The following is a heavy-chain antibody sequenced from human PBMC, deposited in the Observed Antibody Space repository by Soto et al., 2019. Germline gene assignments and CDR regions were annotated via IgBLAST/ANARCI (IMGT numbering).Heavy chain of an antibody. CDR3: ALRNYDECMDV. Sequence: SVKVSCKASGYTFTSYGISWVRQAPGQGLEWMGGIIPIFGTANYAQKFQGRVTITADESTSTAYMELSSLRSEDTAVYYCALRNYDECMDVWGQGTTVTVSS. CDR2: IIPIFGTA. V-gene: IGHV1-69*13. J-gene: IGHJ6*02. D-gene: IGHD1-7*01. CDR1: GYTFTSYG.